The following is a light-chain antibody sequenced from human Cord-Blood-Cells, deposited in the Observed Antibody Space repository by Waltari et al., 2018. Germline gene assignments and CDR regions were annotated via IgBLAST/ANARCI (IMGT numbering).Light chain of an antibody. J-gene: IGLJ3*02. Sequence: SYELTQPPSVSVSPGQTASITCSGDKLGDKYACWYQQTPGQSPVLVIYQDSKRPSGLPVRFSGSHSGTTATLTIRGTQAMEEADDCCQAWDSSTAYRVFGGGTKLTVL. CDR2: QDS. CDR1: KLGDKY. V-gene: IGLV3-1*01. CDR3: QAWDSSTAYRV.